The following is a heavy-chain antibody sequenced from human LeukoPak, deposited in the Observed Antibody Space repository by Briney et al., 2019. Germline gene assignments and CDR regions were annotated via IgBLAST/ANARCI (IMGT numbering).Heavy chain of an antibody. CDR3: ARTWSYYFDY. CDR2: IYYSGST. Sequence: TSETLSLTYTVSGGSISSYYWSWIRQPPGRGLEWIGHIYYSGSTNYNPSLKSRVTISVDTSKSQFSLKLTSVTAADTAVYYCARTWSYYFDYWGQGTLVTVSS. D-gene: IGHD1-26*01. J-gene: IGHJ4*02. CDR1: GGSISSYY. V-gene: IGHV4-59*08.